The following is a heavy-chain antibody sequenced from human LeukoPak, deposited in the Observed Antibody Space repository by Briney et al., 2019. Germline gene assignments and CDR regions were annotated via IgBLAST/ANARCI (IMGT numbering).Heavy chain of an antibody. CDR2: IWYDGSNK. J-gene: IGHJ5*02. D-gene: IGHD5-24*01. CDR1: GFTFSSYG. V-gene: IGHV3-33*08. CDR3: ARDNVRDGYNYDWFDP. Sequence: GRSLRLSCAASGFTFSSYGMHWVRQAPGKGLEWVAVIWYDGSNKYYADSVKGRFTISRDNSKNTLYLQMNSLGAEDTAVYYCARDNVRDGYNYDWFDPWGQGTLVTVSS.